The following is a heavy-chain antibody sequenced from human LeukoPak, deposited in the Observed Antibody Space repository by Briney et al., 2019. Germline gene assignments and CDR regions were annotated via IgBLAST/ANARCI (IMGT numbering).Heavy chain of an antibody. CDR2: IKGDGSEK. CDR1: GFTFSSYW. CDR3: AKAGGSGGMDV. V-gene: IGHV3-7*02. J-gene: IGHJ6*02. D-gene: IGHD3-10*01. Sequence: PGGSLRLSCAASGFTFSSYWMTWVRQAPGRGLEWVANIKGDGSEKYYADSVRGQFTISRDNAKNSLYLQMNSLRAEDTAVYYCAKAGGSGGMDVWGQGTAVTVSS.